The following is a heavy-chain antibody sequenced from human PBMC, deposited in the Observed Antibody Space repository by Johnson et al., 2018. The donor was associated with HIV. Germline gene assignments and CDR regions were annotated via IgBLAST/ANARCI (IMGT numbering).Heavy chain of an antibody. D-gene: IGHD1-26*01. V-gene: IGHV3-23*04. Sequence: VQLVESGGGLVQPGGSLRLSCAASGFTFSSYAMTWVRQAPGKGLEWVSGFGGSGSSDTYYADSVKGRFTISRDNSKNTLYLQMGSLRAEDMAVYYCARPTLSFQWELQGGIDAFDIWGQGTMVTVSS. CDR3: ARPTLSFQWELQGGIDAFDI. CDR2: FGGSGSSDT. CDR1: GFTFSSYA. J-gene: IGHJ3*02.